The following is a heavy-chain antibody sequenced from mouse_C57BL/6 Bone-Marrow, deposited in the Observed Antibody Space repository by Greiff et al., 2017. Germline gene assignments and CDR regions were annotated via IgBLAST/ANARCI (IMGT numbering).Heavy chain of an antibody. J-gene: IGHJ2*01. D-gene: IGHD1-2*01. CDR3: AGDDYYGVY. Sequence: EVHLVESGGGLVKPGGSLKLSCAASGFTFSSYAMPWVRQTPEKRLEWVATISDGGSYTNYTDKVKGRFTISTDKSKNKPYLQMSRLKSEDTAVCYCAGDDYYGVYWGQGTTLTVSS. CDR1: GFTFSSYA. V-gene: IGHV5-4*01. CDR2: ISDGGSYT.